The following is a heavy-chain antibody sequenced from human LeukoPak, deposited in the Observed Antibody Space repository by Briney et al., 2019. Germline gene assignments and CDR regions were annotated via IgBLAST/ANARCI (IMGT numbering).Heavy chain of an antibody. D-gene: IGHD3-22*01. CDR2: INPNSGGT. CDR3: ARAPMIVVVFPPRLDF. J-gene: IGHJ4*02. Sequence: EASVTVSFKSSGYTFTVYYMHWVRQAPGQGLEWMGWINPNSGGTNYAQKFQGRVTMTSDTSISTAYMELSSLRSDDTAMYYCARAPMIVVVFPPRLDFWGQGTLVTVSS. V-gene: IGHV1-2*02. CDR1: GYTFTVYY.